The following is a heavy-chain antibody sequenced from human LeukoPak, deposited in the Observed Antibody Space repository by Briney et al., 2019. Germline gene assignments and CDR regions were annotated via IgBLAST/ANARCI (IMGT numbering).Heavy chain of an antibody. J-gene: IGHJ6*02. CDR1: GGSISSYY. Sequence: SETLSLTCTVSGGSISSYYWSWIRQPPGKGLEWIGYIYYSGSTNYNPSLKSRVTISVDTSKNQFSLKLSSVTAADTAVYYCARGLDSSGYNFWGNYYYYGMDVWGQGTTVTVSS. CDR3: ARGLDSSGYNFWGNYYYYGMDV. V-gene: IGHV4-59*01. CDR2: IYYSGST. D-gene: IGHD3-22*01.